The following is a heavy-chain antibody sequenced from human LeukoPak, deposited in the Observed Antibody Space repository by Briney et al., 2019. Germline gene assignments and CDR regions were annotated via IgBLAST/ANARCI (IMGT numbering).Heavy chain of an antibody. J-gene: IGHJ5*02. Sequence: ASVKVSCKASGYTFTSYGITWVRQAPGHGLEWMGWISANDGNTNYAQKLQGRVTMTTDTSTSTAYMELRSLRSDDTAVYYCARVSAVWFGELLSNNWFDPWGQGTLVTVSS. D-gene: IGHD3-10*01. CDR1: GYTFTSYG. V-gene: IGHV1-18*01. CDR2: ISANDGNT. CDR3: ARVSAVWFGELLSNNWFDP.